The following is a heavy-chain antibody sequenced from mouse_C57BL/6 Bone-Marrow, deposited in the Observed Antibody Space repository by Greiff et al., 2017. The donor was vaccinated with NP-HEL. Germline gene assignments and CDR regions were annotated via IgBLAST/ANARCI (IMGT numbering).Heavy chain of an antibody. CDR3: ARRYYGSSYTLFAY. CDR1: GFTFSSYT. J-gene: IGHJ3*01. V-gene: IGHV5-9*01. D-gene: IGHD1-1*01. Sequence: DVQLVESGGGLVKPGGSLKLSCAASGFTFSSYTMSWVRQTPEKRLEWVATISGGGGNTYYPDSVKGRFTISRDNAKNTLYLQMSSLRSEDTALYYCARRYYGSSYTLFAYWGQGTLVTVSA. CDR2: ISGGGGNT.